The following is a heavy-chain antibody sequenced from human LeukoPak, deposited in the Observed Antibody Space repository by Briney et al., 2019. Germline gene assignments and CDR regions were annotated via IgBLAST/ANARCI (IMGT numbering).Heavy chain of an antibody. CDR2: ISVGAEYI. J-gene: IGHJ4*02. CDR1: GFAFSTYV. Sequence: GGSLRLSCAASGFAFSTYVMNWFRQAPGKGLEWVSTISVGAEYIFYADSVKGRFTISRDDSNNALYLQMHSLRAEDTALYYCASGPPFLKYFEYWGQGTLVTVSS. D-gene: IGHD3-3*01. V-gene: IGHV3-23*01. CDR3: ASGPPFLKYFEY.